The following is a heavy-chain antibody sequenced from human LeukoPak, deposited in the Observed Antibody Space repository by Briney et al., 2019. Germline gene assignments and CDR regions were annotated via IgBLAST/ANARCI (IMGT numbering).Heavy chain of an antibody. D-gene: IGHD6-19*01. V-gene: IGHV3-72*01. J-gene: IGHJ3*02. Sequence: GGSLRFSCAASGFTFSDHYMDWVRQAPGKGLEWVGRTRNKANSYTTEYAASVKGRFTISRGDSKNSLYLQMNSLKTEDTAVYYCARGSSGWYGDDAFDIWGQGTMVTVSS. CDR1: GFTFSDHY. CDR3: ARGSSGWYGDDAFDI. CDR2: TRNKANSYTT.